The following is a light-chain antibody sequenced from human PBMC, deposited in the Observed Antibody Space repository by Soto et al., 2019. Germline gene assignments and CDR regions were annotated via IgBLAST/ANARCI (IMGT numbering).Light chain of an antibody. V-gene: IGLV2-14*01. CDR2: DVS. J-gene: IGLJ1*01. CDR3: GSYTSSSTYV. CDR1: SSDIGTYSY. Sequence: QSALTQPASVSGSPGQSITISCTGTSSDIGTYSYVSWYQQHPGKAPKLMIYDVSNRPSGVSNRFSGSKSGNTASLTISGLQAEDEADYYCGSYTSSSTYVFGTGTKVTVL.